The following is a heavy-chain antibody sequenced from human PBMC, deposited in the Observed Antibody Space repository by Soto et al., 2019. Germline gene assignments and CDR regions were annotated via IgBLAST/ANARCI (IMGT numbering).Heavy chain of an antibody. CDR2: ISYDGSNK. J-gene: IGHJ3*02. V-gene: IGHV3-30-3*01. CDR3: ARDMRVTYYYDSSGRSDVFDI. CDR1: GFTFSSYA. D-gene: IGHD3-22*01. Sequence: GGSLRLSCAASGFTFSSYAMHWVRQAPGKGLEWVAVISYDGSNKYYADSVKGRFTISRDNSKNTLYLQMNSLRAEDTAVYYCARDMRVTYYYDSSGRSDVFDIWGQGTMVTVSS.